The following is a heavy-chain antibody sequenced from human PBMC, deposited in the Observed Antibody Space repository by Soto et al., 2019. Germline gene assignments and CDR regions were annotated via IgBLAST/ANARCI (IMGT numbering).Heavy chain of an antibody. CDR1: GGTFSNHA. D-gene: IGHD2-21*02. Sequence: SVKVSCKASGGTFSNHAISCVRQAPGQGLEWVGGIIPMFPTADYAQRFQGRVTITADDSTTTVYMELSGLSSEDTAMYYCARDDATYCGGDCYRCFYYGMDVWGQGTTVTVSS. CDR2: IIPMFPTA. CDR3: ARDDATYCGGDCYRCFYYGMDV. V-gene: IGHV1-69*13. J-gene: IGHJ6*02.